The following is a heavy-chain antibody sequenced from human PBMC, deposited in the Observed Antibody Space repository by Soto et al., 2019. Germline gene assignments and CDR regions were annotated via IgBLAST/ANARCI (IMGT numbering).Heavy chain of an antibody. CDR2: IRHSGST. CDR3: ARGGGDYDYAVDV. J-gene: IGHJ6*02. Sequence: QVQLQQWGAGLLKPSETVSLNCAVYGGSFYWTWIRQPPGQGLEWIVEIRHSGSTNYNPSLKSRVSISIDRSKSQVSLTVYSVTAADTAVYYCARGGGDYDYAVDVWGQGTTVTVSS. V-gene: IGHV4-34*01. CDR1: GGSFY. D-gene: IGHD4-17*01.